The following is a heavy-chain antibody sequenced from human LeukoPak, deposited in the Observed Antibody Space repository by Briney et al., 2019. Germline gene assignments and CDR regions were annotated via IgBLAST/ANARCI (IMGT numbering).Heavy chain of an antibody. CDR1: GITLSNYG. J-gene: IGHJ6*03. Sequence: PGGSLRLSCAVSGITLSNYGMSWVRQAPGKGLEWVSGISGSGGNTYYADSVKGRFTISRDNSKNTLYLQMNSLRADDTAVYYCAKMEGQRLYDYCMDVWGRGTTVTVSS. V-gene: IGHV3-23*01. D-gene: IGHD3-3*01. CDR2: ISGSGGNT. CDR3: AKMEGQRLYDYCMDV.